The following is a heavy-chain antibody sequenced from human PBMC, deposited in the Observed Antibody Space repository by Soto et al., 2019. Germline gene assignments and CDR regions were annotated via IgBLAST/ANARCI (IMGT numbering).Heavy chain of an antibody. V-gene: IGHV2-70*11. CDR2: VDWDDDK. Sequence: SGPTLVNPTQTLTLTCTFSGFSLSTSGMCVSWMRQPPGKALERLARVDWDDDKYYSKSLKSRLSISKDSSKNQVVLTMTNMDPLDTATYYRARIPSGAPYYMDVWSKGTAFTAS. CDR3: ARIPSGAPYYMDV. J-gene: IGHJ6*03. CDR1: GFSLSTSGMC.